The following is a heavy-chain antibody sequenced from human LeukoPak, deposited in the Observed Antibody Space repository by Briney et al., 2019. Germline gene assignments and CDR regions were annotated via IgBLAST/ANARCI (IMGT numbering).Heavy chain of an antibody. CDR1: GFTFSSYA. D-gene: IGHD3-22*01. CDR3: AKVEYYYDSSGYYFDSYYFDY. J-gene: IGHJ4*02. V-gene: IGHV3-23*01. CDR2: ISGSGGST. Sequence: PGGSLRLSCAASGFTFSSYAMSWVRQAPGKGLEWVSAISGSGGSTYYADSVKGRFTISRDNSKNTLYLQMNSLRAEDTAVYYCAKVEYYYDSSGYYFDSYYFDYWGQGTLVTVSS.